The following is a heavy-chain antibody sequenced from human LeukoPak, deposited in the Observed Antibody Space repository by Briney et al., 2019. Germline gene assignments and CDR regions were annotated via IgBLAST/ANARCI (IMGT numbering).Heavy chain of an antibody. CDR1: GYSISSGYY. CDR3: ARVPGPNWFDP. J-gene: IGHJ5*02. Sequence: PSETLSLTCTVSGYSISSGYYWGWLRQPPGKGLEWIGSIYQSGNTYYNESLKSRVTISVDTSKNQFSLKLSSVTAADTAVYYCARVPGPNWFDPWGQGTLVIVSS. CDR2: IYQSGNT. V-gene: IGHV4-38-2*02.